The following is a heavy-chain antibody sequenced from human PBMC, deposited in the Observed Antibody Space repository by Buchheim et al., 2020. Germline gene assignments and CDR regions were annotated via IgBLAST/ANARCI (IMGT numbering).Heavy chain of an antibody. CDR2: IDWDDGK. Sequence: QVSLRESGPAQVRTTETLTLTCTVSGLSLRNIGVSVSWIRQPPGKPLQWLARIDWDDGKYYNTSLETRLTASKRTSKKQVVLTLTNVDPADTATYYCARENDYNALDSWGQGTL. CDR3: ARENDYNALDS. J-gene: IGHJ4*02. CDR1: GLSLRNIGVS. V-gene: IGHV2-70*13. D-gene: IGHD5-24*01.